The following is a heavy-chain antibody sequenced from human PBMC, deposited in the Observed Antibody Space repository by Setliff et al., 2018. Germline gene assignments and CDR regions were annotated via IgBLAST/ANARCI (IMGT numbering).Heavy chain of an antibody. CDR2: IQKSGGT. D-gene: IGHD3-3*01. V-gene: IGHV4-59*01. Sequence: SETLSLTCNVSGVSISSYYWSGIRQPPGKGLESIGYIQKSGGTNYNPALKSRVTISVDTSTNQFSLKLRSVTAADTAVYYCARLSWNGLRYYGLDVWGQGTTVTVSS. J-gene: IGHJ6*02. CDR3: ARLSWNGLRYYGLDV. CDR1: GVSISSYY.